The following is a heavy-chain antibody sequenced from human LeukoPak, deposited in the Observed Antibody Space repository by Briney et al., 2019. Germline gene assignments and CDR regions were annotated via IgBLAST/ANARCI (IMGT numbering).Heavy chain of an antibody. CDR1: GFTFSSNW. J-gene: IGHJ4*02. CDR3: ARELPDDYCDFEGFDY. CDR2: IKQDGSEK. Sequence: PGGSLRLYGAASGFTFSSNWMSWVRRAPGQGLEWVANIKQDGSEKDYVDSVKGRFTISRDNTNNSLDLQMNSRRAEYTAVYYCARELPDDYCDFEGFDYWGQGTLVTVSS. V-gene: IGHV3-7*01. D-gene: IGHD4-17*01.